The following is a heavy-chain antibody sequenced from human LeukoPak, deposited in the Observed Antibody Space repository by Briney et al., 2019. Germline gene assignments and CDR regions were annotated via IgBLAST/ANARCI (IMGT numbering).Heavy chain of an antibody. CDR3: ARGFRGGFGELLFNR. D-gene: IGHD3-10*01. Sequence: ASVKVSCKASGHTFTSYDINWVRQATGQGLEWMGWMNPNSGNTGYAQKFQGRVTMTRNTSISTAYMELSSLRSEDAAVYYCARGFRGGFGELLFNRWGQGTLVTVSS. CDR1: GHTFTSYD. CDR2: MNPNSGNT. J-gene: IGHJ4*02. V-gene: IGHV1-8*01.